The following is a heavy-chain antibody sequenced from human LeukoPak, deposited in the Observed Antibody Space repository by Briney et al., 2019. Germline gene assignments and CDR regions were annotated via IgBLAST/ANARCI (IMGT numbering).Heavy chain of an antibody. CDR3: ARVRRYQIAAAGLFDY. J-gene: IGHJ4*02. CDR2: MNPNSGNT. CDR1: GGTFSSYA. D-gene: IGHD6-13*01. V-gene: IGHV1-8*02. Sequence: GASVKVSCKASGGTFSSYAINWVRQATRQGLEWMGWMNPNSGNTGYAQKFQGRVTMTRNTSISTAYMELRSLRSDDTAVYYCARVRRYQIAAAGLFDYWVQGTLVTVSS.